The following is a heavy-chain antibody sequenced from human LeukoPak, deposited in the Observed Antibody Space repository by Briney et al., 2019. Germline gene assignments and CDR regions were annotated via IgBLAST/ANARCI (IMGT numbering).Heavy chain of an antibody. Sequence: PGGSLRLSCAASGFTFSGYDMHWVRQATGKGLEWVSAIGTAGDTYYPGSVKGRFTISRENAKNSLYLQMNSLRAGDTAAYYCARGASLRHFDYWGQGTLVTVSS. CDR2: IGTAGDT. D-gene: IGHD5/OR15-5a*01. CDR1: GFTFSGYD. V-gene: IGHV3-13*01. CDR3: ARGASLRHFDY. J-gene: IGHJ4*02.